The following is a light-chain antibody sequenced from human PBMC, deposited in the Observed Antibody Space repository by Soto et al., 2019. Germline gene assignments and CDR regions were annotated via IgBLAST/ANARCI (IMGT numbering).Light chain of an antibody. V-gene: IGKV1D-12*01. Sequence: DIQMTQSPSSVSASVGDRVTITCRASQAISTWLAWYQQKPGKAPKLLIYAASNLQTGVPSRFSGSGSGTEFTLTTSSLQPQDFATYYGQQANSYPRTFCQGTKVEIK. CDR1: QAISTW. J-gene: IGKJ1*01. CDR3: QQANSYPRT. CDR2: AAS.